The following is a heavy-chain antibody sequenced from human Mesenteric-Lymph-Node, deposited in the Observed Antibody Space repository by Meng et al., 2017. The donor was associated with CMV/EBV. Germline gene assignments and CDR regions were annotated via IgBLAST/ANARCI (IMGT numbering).Heavy chain of an antibody. CDR1: GFNFTDYV. CDR2: ISWDGRST. D-gene: IGHD6-13*01. J-gene: IGHJ5*02. Sequence: GFNFTDYVMHWVRQPPQKGLEWVALISWDGRSTYHADSVRGRFTISRDNSRSSLYLQMNSLTAEDTALYFCAREGGEGYSSRNYYHSWGQGTLVTVSS. CDR3: AREGGEGYSSRNYYHS. V-gene: IGHV3-43D*03.